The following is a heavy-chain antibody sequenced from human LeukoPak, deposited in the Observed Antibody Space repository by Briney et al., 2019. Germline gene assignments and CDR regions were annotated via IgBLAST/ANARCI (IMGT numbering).Heavy chain of an antibody. CDR3: AKEGSAWSTGMIDY. J-gene: IGHJ4*02. CDR1: GFTFSNYA. Sequence: GGSLRLSCAASGFTFSNYAMSWVRQAPGKGLEWVSAISGSGGSTYYADSVKGRFTISRDNSKNTLFLQMNSLRAEDTAVYYCAKEGSAWSTGMIDYWGQGTLVTASS. CDR2: ISGSGGST. V-gene: IGHV3-23*01. D-gene: IGHD6-19*01.